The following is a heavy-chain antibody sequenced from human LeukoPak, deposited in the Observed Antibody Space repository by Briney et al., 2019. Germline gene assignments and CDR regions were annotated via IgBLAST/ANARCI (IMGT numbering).Heavy chain of an antibody. CDR2: ISWNSGSI. D-gene: IGHD6-19*01. J-gene: IGHJ4*02. CDR3: AKDNRRHYTSGPNPDSLH. Sequence: GGSLRLSCAGSGFVFNNYAIHRGGQPPGKGVGWGTGISWNSGSIDYAGSVKGRFTISRDNAKNSLYLQMNSLRVEDTAFYYCAKDNRRHYTSGPNPDSLHWGQGALVTVSS. V-gene: IGHV3-9*01. CDR1: GFVFNNYA.